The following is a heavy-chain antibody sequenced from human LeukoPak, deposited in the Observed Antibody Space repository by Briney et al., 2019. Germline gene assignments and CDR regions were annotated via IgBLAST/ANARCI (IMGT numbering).Heavy chain of an antibody. Sequence: PGGSLRLSCAASGFTFSSYDMNWVRQAPGKGLEWVSCISRSSSIIYYADSVKGRFTISRDNAKNSLYLQMNSLRGEDTAVYYCARDRYDSSHYYHYWGQGTLVTVSA. D-gene: IGHD3-22*01. J-gene: IGHJ4*02. V-gene: IGHV3-48*01. CDR3: ARDRYDSSHYYHY. CDR1: GFTFSSYD. CDR2: ISRSSSII.